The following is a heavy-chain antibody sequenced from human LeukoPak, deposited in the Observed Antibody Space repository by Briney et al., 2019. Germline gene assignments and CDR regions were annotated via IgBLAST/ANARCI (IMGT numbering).Heavy chain of an antibody. CDR3: ARDPYSSSWSYGMDV. J-gene: IGHJ6*02. D-gene: IGHD6-13*01. CDR2: IKQDGSEK. V-gene: IGHV3-7*05. Sequence: GGSLRLSCTAFGFTFSSYWMSWVRQTPEKGLEWVANIKQDGSEKVYVDSVKGRFTISRDNAKSSLYLQMSGLRAEDTAVYYCARDPYSSSWSYGMDVWGQGTTVTVSS. CDR1: GFTFSSYW.